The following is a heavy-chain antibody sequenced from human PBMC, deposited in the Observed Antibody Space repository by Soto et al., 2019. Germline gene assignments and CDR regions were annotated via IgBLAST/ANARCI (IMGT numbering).Heavy chain of an antibody. V-gene: IGHV3-30-3*01. J-gene: IGHJ3*02. D-gene: IGHD3-22*01. CDR3: AREYYYDSSGYPQFFDAFDI. CDR2: ISYDGSNK. CDR1: GFTFSSYA. Sequence: QVQLVESGGGVVQPGRSLRLSCAASGFTFSSYAMHWVRQAPGKGLEWVAVISYDGSNKYSADSVKGRFTISRDNSKNTLYLEMNSLSAEDTALYYCAREYYYDSSGYPQFFDAFDIWGQGTMVTVSS.